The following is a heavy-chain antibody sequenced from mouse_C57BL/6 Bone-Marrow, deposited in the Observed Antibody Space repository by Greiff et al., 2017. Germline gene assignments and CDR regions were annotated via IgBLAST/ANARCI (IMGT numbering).Heavy chain of an antibody. CDR1: GFTFSSYA. V-gene: IGHV5-9-1*02. CDR3: TRDARTTARRRFAY. D-gene: IGHD1-2*01. Sequence: EVQGVEPGEGLVKPGGSLKLSCAASGFTFSSYAMSWVRQTPEKRLEWVAYISSGGDYIYYADTVKGRFTISRDNARNTLYLQMSSLKSEDTAMYYGTRDARTTARRRFAYWGKGTLVTVSA. J-gene: IGHJ3*01. CDR2: ISSGGDYI.